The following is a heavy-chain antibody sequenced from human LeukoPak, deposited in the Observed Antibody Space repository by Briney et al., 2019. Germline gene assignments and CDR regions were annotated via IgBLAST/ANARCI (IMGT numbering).Heavy chain of an antibody. J-gene: IGHJ4*02. D-gene: IGHD3-10*01. CDR3: ARPPYDSGSFLDYFDY. CDR1: GYNFNDYH. Sequence: ASVKVSCKASGYNFNDYHMHWVRQAPGQGLEWMGWINPNSGGTNYAQKFQGRVTMTRDTSISTAYMELSRLRSDDTAVYYCARPPYDSGSFLDYFDYWGQGTLVTVSS. V-gene: IGHV1-2*02. CDR2: INPNSGGT.